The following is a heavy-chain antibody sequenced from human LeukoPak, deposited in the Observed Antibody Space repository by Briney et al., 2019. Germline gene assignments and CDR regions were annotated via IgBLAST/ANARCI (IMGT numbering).Heavy chain of an antibody. CDR3: ARRWSVGATSGAFDI. D-gene: IGHD1-26*01. V-gene: IGHV1-69*13. CDR1: GGTFSSYA. Sequence: SVEVSCKASGGTFSSYAISWVRQAPGQGLEWMGGIIPIFGTANYAQKFQGRVTITADESTSTAYMELSSLRSEDTAVYYCARRWSVGATSGAFDIWGQGTMVTVSS. J-gene: IGHJ3*02. CDR2: IIPIFGTA.